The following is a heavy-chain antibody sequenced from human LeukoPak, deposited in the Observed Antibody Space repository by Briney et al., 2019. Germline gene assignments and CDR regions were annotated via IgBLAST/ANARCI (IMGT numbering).Heavy chain of an antibody. Sequence: SGPTLVNPTQTLTLTCTFSGFSLSTSGVGVGWIRQPPGKALEWLALIYWNDDKRYSPSLKSRLTITKDTSKNQVVLTMTNMDPVDTATYYCAHSRPYYYDSSGYYYYDAFDIWGQGTMVTVSS. J-gene: IGHJ3*02. CDR3: AHSRPYYYDSSGYYYYDAFDI. CDR2: IYWNDDK. D-gene: IGHD3-22*01. CDR1: GFSLSTSGVG. V-gene: IGHV2-5*01.